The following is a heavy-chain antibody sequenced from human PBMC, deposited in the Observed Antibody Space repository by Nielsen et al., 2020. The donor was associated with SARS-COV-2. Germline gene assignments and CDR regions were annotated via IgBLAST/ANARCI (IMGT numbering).Heavy chain of an antibody. D-gene: IGHD1-26*01. CDR1: GFTFDDYG. V-gene: IGHV3-9*01. CDR2: ISWNSGSI. J-gene: IGHJ4*02. CDR3: AKDMWAIVGATTFDY. Sequence: GGSLRLSCAASGFTFDDYGMSWVRQAPGKGLEWVSGISWNSGSIGYADSVKGRFTISRDNAKNSLYLQMNSLRAEDTALYYCAKDMWAIVGATTFDYWGQGTLVTVSS.